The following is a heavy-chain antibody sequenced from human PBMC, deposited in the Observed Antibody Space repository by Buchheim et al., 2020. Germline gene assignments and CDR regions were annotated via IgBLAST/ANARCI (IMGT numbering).Heavy chain of an antibody. CDR2: IYYSGST. J-gene: IGHJ4*02. Sequence: QVQLQESGPGLVKPSQTLSLTCTVSGGSISSGDYYWSWIRQPPGKGLEWIGYIYYSGSTYYNPSLKSRVTISVDTSKNQFSLKLSSVTAADTAVYYCARDRAEATLGYCSGGSCPEYFDYWGQGTL. CDR1: GGSISSGDYY. V-gene: IGHV4-30-4*01. CDR3: ARDRAEATLGYCSGGSCPEYFDY. D-gene: IGHD2-15*01.